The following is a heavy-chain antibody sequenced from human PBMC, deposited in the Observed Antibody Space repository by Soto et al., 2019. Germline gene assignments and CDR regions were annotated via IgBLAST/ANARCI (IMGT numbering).Heavy chain of an antibody. V-gene: IGHV4-59*01. Sequence: QVQLQESGPGLVKPSETLSLTCTVSGGSISSYYWSWIRQPPGKGLEWIGYIYYSGSTNYNPSLKSRVTISVDTSKNQFSLKLSSVTAADTAVYYCASSPEYDYGDYVPGDYGMDVWGQGTTVTVSS. CDR3: ASSPEYDYGDYVPGDYGMDV. CDR1: GGSISSYY. CDR2: IYYSGST. J-gene: IGHJ6*02. D-gene: IGHD4-17*01.